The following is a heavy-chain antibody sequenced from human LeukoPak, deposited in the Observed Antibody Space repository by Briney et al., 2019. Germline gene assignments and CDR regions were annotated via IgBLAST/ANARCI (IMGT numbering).Heavy chain of an antibody. D-gene: IGHD3-10*02. CDR2: ISSSSSYI. CDR3: AELGITMIGGV. CDR1: GFTFSSYS. V-gene: IGHV3-21*01. Sequence: GGFLRLSCAASGFTFSSYSMNWARQAPGKGLEWVSSISSSSSYIYYADSVKGRFTISRDNAKNSLYLQMNSLRAEDTAVYYCAELGITMIGGVWGKGTTVTISS. J-gene: IGHJ6*04.